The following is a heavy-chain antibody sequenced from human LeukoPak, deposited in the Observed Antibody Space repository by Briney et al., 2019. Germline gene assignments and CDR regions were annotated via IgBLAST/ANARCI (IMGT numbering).Heavy chain of an antibody. D-gene: IGHD6-13*01. CDR2: VSGSNGNT. V-gene: IGHV3-23*01. CDR1: GFTFSSYA. CDR3: VRESPVAAVGRSWFDP. Sequence: GGSLRLSCAASGFTFSSYAMSWVRQAPGEGLEWVSTVSGSNGNTHYADSVKGRFTISRDNSKHTLYLQMNSLRAEDTAVYYCVRESPVAAVGRSWFDPWGQGTLVTVSS. J-gene: IGHJ5*02.